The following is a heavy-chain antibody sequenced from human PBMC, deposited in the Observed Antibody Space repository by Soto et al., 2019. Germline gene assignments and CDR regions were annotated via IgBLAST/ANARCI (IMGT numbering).Heavy chain of an antibody. Sequence: EVQLLESGGGLVQPGGSLRLSCVGSGFTFINYAMNWVRQTPGKGLEWVSTISGGGDKTFDADTVKGRFTISRDNSKNAVNLQMTSRRADDTAVYYCARKVLGSTSRPDWWYFDLWGRGTLVTVSS. CDR3: ARKVLGSTSRPDWWYFDL. J-gene: IGHJ2*01. CDR1: GFTFINYA. D-gene: IGHD2-2*01. V-gene: IGHV3-23*01. CDR2: ISGGGDKT.